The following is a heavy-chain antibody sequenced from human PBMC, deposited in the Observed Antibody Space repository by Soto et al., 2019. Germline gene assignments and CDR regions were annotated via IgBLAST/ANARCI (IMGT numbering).Heavy chain of an antibody. D-gene: IGHD2-2*02. Sequence: SVKVSCKASGGTFSSYTISWVRQAPGQGLEWMGRIIPILGIANYAQKFQGRVTITADKSTSTAYMELSSLRSEDTAVYYCASSPTCSSTSCYRDDAFDIWGQGTMVTVSS. CDR2: IIPILGIA. CDR1: GGTFSSYT. V-gene: IGHV1-69*02. J-gene: IGHJ3*02. CDR3: ASSPTCSSTSCYRDDAFDI.